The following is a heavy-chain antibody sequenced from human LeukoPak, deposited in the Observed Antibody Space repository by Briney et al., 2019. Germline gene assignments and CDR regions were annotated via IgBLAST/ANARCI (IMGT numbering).Heavy chain of an antibody. CDR1: GVSISSYY. CDR3: ARDRYIYGSEDRFDY. D-gene: IGHD5-18*01. CDR2: IYYIGTT. J-gene: IGHJ4*02. V-gene: IGHV4-59*01. Sequence: SETLSLTCTVSGVSISSYYWSWIRQPPGKGLEWVGYIYYIGTTNYNPSLKSRVTISVDTSKNQFSLKLSSVTAADTAVYYCARDRYIYGSEDRFDYWGQGTLVTVSS.